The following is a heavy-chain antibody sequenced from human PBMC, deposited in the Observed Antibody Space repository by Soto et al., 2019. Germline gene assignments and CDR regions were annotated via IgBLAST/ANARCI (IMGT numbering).Heavy chain of an antibody. CDR3: ARGGGFGVVTAPHYH. Sequence: GASVKVSCKASGYTFTSYYMNWVRQAPGQGLEWLGIINPSGGYTTYAQRFLGRVTMTSDTSTSTVHMELGSLTSEDTAVYYCARGGGFGVVTAPHYHRGQRTLVLVSS. D-gene: IGHD2-21*02. V-gene: IGHV1-46*03. CDR2: INPSGGYT. J-gene: IGHJ4*02. CDR1: GYTFTSYY.